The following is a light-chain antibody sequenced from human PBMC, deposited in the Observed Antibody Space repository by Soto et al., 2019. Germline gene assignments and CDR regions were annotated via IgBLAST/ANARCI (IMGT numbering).Light chain of an antibody. CDR1: NIGSKS. J-gene: IGLJ2*01. V-gene: IGLV3-21*04. CDR3: QVWDSSSEVV. Sequence: SSELTQPPSVSVAPGKTARITCGGNNIGSKSVHWYQQKPGQAPVLVIYYDSDRPSGIPERFSGSNSGNTATLTISRVEAGDEADYYCQVWDSSSEVVFGGGTKLTGL. CDR2: YDS.